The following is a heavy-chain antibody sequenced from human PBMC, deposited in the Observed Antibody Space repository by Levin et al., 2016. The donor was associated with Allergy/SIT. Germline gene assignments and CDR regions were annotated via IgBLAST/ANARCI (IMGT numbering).Heavy chain of an antibody. D-gene: IGHD5-12*01. Sequence: ASVKVSCKASGYIFTSYDINWVRQAAGQGLEWMGWMNPNNGNTAYAQKFQGRVTMTRNTSISTAYMELSSLSSEDTAVYYCARDYIVTTTIKYFDSWGQGTLVTVSS. CDR3: ARDYIVTTTIKYFDS. V-gene: IGHV1-8*01. J-gene: IGHJ4*02. CDR1: GYIFTSYD. CDR2: MNPNNGNT.